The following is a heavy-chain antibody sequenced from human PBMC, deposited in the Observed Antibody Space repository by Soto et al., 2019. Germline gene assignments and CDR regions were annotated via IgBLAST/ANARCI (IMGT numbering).Heavy chain of an antibody. Sequence: ASVKVSCKASGYTFTGYYMHWVRQAPGQGLEWMGWINPNSGGTNYAQKFQGRVTMTRDTSISTAYMELSRLRSDDTAVYYCARSPLRFLEWLFRYFEYWGQGTLVTVSS. CDR1: GYTFTGYY. CDR2: INPNSGGT. CDR3: ARSPLRFLEWLFRYFEY. D-gene: IGHD3-3*01. V-gene: IGHV1-2*02. J-gene: IGHJ4*02.